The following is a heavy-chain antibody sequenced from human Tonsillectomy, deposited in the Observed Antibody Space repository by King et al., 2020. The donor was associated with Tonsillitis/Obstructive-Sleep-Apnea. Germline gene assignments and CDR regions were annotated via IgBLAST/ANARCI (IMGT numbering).Heavy chain of an antibody. Sequence: QLQESGPGLVKPSETLSLTCTVSGGSISSYYWSWIRQPPGKGLEWIGYIYYSGSTNYNPSLKSRVTISVDTSKNQFSLKLSSVTAADTAVYYCASLDTAMVTPFDYWGQGTLVTVSS. CDR2: IYYSGST. D-gene: IGHD5-18*01. CDR3: ASLDTAMVTPFDY. CDR1: GGSISSYY. V-gene: IGHV4-59*01. J-gene: IGHJ4*02.